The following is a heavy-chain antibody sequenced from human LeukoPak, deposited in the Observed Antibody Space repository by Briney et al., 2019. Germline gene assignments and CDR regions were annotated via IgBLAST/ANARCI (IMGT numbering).Heavy chain of an antibody. CDR1: GFTFSSYA. CDR2: ISSSSSTI. J-gene: IGHJ5*02. D-gene: IGHD1-7*01. CDR3: AKNYGWFDP. V-gene: IGHV3-48*01. Sequence: GGSLRLSCAASGFTFSSYAMSWVRQAPGKGLEWVSYISSSSSTIYYADSVKGRFTISRDNAKNSLYLQMNSLRAEDTAVYYCAKNYGWFDPWGQGTLVTVSS.